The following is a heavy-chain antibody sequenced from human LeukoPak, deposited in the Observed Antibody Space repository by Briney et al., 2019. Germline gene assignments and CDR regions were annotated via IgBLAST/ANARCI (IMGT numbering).Heavy chain of an antibody. CDR2: ISDSGRSS. Sequence: GGSLRLSCVASGFTFSDYAMSWVRQAPGKGLEWVSGISDSGRSSYYTDSVKGRCTISRDNSNNTVSLQINNLRTEDTAVYFCARHDSFIPFWGQGTLVTVTS. D-gene: IGHD3-16*02. CDR1: GFTFSDYA. CDR3: ARHDSFIPF. V-gene: IGHV3-23*01. J-gene: IGHJ4*02.